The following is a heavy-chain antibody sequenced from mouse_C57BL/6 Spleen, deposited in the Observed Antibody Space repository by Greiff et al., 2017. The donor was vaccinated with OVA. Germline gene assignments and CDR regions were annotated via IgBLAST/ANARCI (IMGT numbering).Heavy chain of an antibody. V-gene: IGHV1-82*01. J-gene: IGHJ2*01. CDR1: GYAFSSSW. CDR2: IYPGDGDT. D-gene: IGHD1-2*01. Sequence: VQLQQSGPELVKPGASVKISCKASGYAFSSSWMNWVKQRPGKGLEWIGRIYPGDGDTNYNGKFKGKATLTAYKSSSTAYLQRSSLTSEDSAVYFCARSTAVYFDYWGQGTTLTVSS. CDR3: ARSTAVYFDY.